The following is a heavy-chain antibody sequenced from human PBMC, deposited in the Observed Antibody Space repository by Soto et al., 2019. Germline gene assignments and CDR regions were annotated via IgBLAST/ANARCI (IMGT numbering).Heavy chain of an antibody. V-gene: IGHV4-39*01. CDR2: IYYRGNA. CDR3: ARLEGLPTISYSFDF. J-gene: IGHJ4*02. Sequence: QLQLQESGPGLVKPSETLSLTCSVSDDSINSDKYYWGWIRQPPGKALEWIGSIYYRGNAYYKPSLQTRVTIAIDKAKSQFSLKLNSVTAADSAVYFCARLEGLPTISYSFDFWGPGALVTVSS. D-gene: IGHD2-21*02. CDR1: DDSINSDKYY.